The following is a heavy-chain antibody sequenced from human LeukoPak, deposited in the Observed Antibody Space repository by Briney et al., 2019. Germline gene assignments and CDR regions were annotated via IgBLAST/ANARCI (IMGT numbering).Heavy chain of an antibody. CDR1: GVSISSYY. CDR2: ICYSGST. Sequence: PSETLSLTCTVSGVSISSYYWSWIRQFSGKGLEWIGYICYSGSTNYNPSLKSRLTISVDTSKNQFSLKLSSVTAADTAVYYCARVFSSGSFDYWGQGTLVTVSS. V-gene: IGHV4-59*01. CDR3: ARVFSSGSFDY. D-gene: IGHD6-13*01. J-gene: IGHJ4*02.